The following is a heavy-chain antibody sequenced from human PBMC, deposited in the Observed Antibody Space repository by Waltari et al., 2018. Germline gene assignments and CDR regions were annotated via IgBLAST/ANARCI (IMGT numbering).Heavy chain of an antibody. Sequence: EVPLVDSGGGLIQPGGSLNLSCVASAFSVSSNHMSWVRQALGKGLEWVSVIYSYGRTNYAESVNGRFTIARDSSKNTVYLQMSSLRVEDTAIYYCARDPRWYESGDWGQGTLVTVSS. CDR1: AFSVSSNH. CDR2: IYSYGRT. V-gene: IGHV3-53*01. CDR3: ARDPRWYESGD. J-gene: IGHJ4*02. D-gene: IGHD2-15*01.